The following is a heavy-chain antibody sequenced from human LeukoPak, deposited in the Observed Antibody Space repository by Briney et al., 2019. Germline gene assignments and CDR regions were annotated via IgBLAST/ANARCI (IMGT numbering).Heavy chain of an antibody. CDR3: ARTGPYGVGHRQSYFDY. J-gene: IGHJ4*02. CDR2: IYYSGST. V-gene: IGHV4-59*05. Sequence: PSETLSLTCTVSGGSISSYYWSWIRQPAGKGLEWIGSIYYSGSTYYNPSLKSRVTISVDTSKNQFSLKLSSVTAADTAVYYCARTGPYGVGHRQSYFDYWGQGTLVTVSS. D-gene: IGHD1-26*01. CDR1: GGSISSYY.